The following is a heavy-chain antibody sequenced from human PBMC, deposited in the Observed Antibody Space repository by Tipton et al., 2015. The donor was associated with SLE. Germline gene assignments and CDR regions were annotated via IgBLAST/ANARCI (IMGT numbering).Heavy chain of an antibody. Sequence: TLSLTCTVSGGSISSSSYFWGWIRQPPGKGLEWIGSIYYSGSTYYKSSLKSRVTISVDTSKNQFSLKLSSVTAADTAVYYCARDLGSSGSFDYWGQGTLVTVSS. D-gene: IGHD6-13*01. J-gene: IGHJ4*02. V-gene: IGHV4-39*07. CDR1: GGSISSSSYF. CDR2: IYYSGST. CDR3: ARDLGSSGSFDY.